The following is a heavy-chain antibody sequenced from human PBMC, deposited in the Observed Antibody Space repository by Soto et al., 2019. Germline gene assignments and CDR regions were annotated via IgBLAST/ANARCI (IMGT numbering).Heavy chain of an antibody. J-gene: IGHJ4*02. CDR3: ARRAVTTYHFFDY. V-gene: IGHV3-21*06. Sequence: GALRLSCATSGFTFSSFDMDWVRQAPGKGLEWVSSIHRASTYIYYADSVRGRFTISRDNAKSSLYLQMNSLTVEDTAVYYCARRAVTTYHFFDYWGRGALVTVSS. CDR1: GFTFSSFD. CDR2: IHRASTYI. D-gene: IGHD4-17*01.